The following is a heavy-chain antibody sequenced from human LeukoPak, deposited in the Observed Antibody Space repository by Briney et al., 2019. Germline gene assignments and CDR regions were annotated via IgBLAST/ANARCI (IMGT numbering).Heavy chain of an antibody. D-gene: IGHD6-6*01. Sequence: PGGSLRLSCAASGFTFSSYAMSWVRQAPGKGLEWVSAISGSGGSTYYADSVKGRFTISRDNSKNTLYLQMNSLRAEDTAVYYCAKAKLSGRYSSSSSDWFDPWGQGTLVTVSS. J-gene: IGHJ5*02. CDR2: ISGSGGST. CDR1: GFTFSSYA. CDR3: AKAKLSGRYSSSSSDWFDP. V-gene: IGHV3-23*01.